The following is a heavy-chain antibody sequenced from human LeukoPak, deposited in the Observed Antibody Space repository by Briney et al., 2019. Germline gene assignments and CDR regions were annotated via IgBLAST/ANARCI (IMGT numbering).Heavy chain of an antibody. Sequence: ASVKVSCKASGYTFTSCYMHWVRQAPGQGLEWMGIINPSGGSTSYAQKFQGRVTMTRDTSTGTVYMELSSLRSDDTAVYYCAREELVYYYYGMDVWGQGTTVTVSS. CDR3: AREELVYYYYGMDV. CDR1: GYTFTSCY. CDR2: INPSGGST. V-gene: IGHV1-46*01. D-gene: IGHD1-7*01. J-gene: IGHJ6*02.